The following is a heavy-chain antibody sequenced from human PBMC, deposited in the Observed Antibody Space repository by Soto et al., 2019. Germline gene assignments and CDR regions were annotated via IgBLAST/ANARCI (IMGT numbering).Heavy chain of an antibody. J-gene: IGHJ4*02. D-gene: IGHD1-26*01. CDR2: ISYDGSNK. Sequence: QVQLVESGGGVVQPGRSLRLSCAASGFTFSSYAMHWVRQAPGKGLEWVAVISYDGSNKYYAESVKGRFTISRDNSKNALYLQMNSLRAEDTAVYYCARDTVGASSDWGQGTLVTVSS. CDR3: ARDTVGASSD. V-gene: IGHV3-30-3*01. CDR1: GFTFSSYA.